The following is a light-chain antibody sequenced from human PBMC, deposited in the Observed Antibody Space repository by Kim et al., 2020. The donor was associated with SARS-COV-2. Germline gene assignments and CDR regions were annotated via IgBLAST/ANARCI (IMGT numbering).Light chain of an antibody. V-gene: IGKV3-15*01. CDR3: HQYNNLWT. J-gene: IGKJ1*01. CDR1: QSVSSS. Sequence: EIVLTQSPATLSVSPGERTTLSCSASQSVSSSLAWYQQKPGQAPRLLIYGASIRATGVPARFSGSGSGTEFTLTISSLQSEDFAVYYCHQYNNLWTFGQGKKVDIK. CDR2: GAS.